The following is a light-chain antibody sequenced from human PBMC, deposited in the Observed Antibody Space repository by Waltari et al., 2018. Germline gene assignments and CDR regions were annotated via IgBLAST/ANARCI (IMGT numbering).Light chain of an antibody. Sequence: EIVMTQSPATLSVSPGERATLPCRASQSVSSDLAWYQQKPGQAPRLLISGASTRATGTPARFSGSGSATEFTLTISSLQSEDVAVYYCQQYYGVPYTFGQGTKLEI. J-gene: IGKJ2*01. CDR2: GAS. V-gene: IGKV3-15*01. CDR1: QSVSSD. CDR3: QQYYGVPYT.